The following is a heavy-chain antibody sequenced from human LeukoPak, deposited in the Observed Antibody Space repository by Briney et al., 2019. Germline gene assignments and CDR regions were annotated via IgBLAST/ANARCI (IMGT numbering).Heavy chain of an antibody. CDR1: GFPLTDNY. V-gene: IGHV3-66*02. CDR3: ARQTRWGAPQDY. Sequence: GGSPRLSCVASGFPLTDNYVSWVRRAPGKGLEWVSVIYSGGTTYYTDSVKGRFFISRDISKNAVYLQMSSLRGEDTAVYYGARQTRWGAPQDYWGQGTLVTVSS. J-gene: IGHJ4*02. D-gene: IGHD1-26*01. CDR2: IYSGGTT.